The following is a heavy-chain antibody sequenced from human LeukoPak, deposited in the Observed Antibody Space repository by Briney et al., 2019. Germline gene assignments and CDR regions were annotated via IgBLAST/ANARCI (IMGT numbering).Heavy chain of an antibody. J-gene: IGHJ5*02. CDR3: ALTDSSGYYSRFNP. D-gene: IGHD3-22*01. CDR1: GFTVSTNY. CDR2: LYSGGSI. Sequence: GGPLRLSCAASGFTVSTNYMTWVRQAPGKGLEWVSILYSGGSIYYADSVKGRFTISRDNSKNTLYLQMNSLRVDDTAVYYCALTDSSGYYSRFNPWGQGTLVIVSS. V-gene: IGHV3-66*01.